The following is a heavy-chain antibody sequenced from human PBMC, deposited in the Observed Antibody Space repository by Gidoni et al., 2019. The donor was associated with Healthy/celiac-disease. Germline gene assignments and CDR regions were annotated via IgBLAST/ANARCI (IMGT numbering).Heavy chain of an antibody. Sequence: QVQLVESVGGPAQPGSSLRLSCAASGSPFCRHPIPWVRQAPGKGLEWVAVISYGGSNKYYAGSVKGRFTISGDNSKNTLYLQMNSLRAEDTAVYYCARSLNRDWYYDSSGLHPFDYWGQGTLVTVSS. CDR3: ARSLNRDWYYDSSGLHPFDY. V-gene: IGHV3-30-3*01. CDR1: GSPFCRHP. J-gene: IGHJ4*02. CDR2: ISYGGSNK. D-gene: IGHD3-22*01.